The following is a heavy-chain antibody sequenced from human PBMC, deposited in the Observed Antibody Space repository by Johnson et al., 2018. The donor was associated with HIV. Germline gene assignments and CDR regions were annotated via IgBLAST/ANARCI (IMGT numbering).Heavy chain of an antibody. CDR2: ISGSGGST. CDR1: GFTFSSYA. V-gene: IGHV3-23*04. CDR3: ARDMEAYCSGGSCYSAAFDI. Sequence: VQLVESGGGLVQPGGSLRLSCAASGFTFSSYAMSWVRQAPGKGLEWVSAISGSGGSTYYADSVKGRFTISRDNSKNTLYLQMNSLRAEDTAVYYCARDMEAYCSGGSCYSAAFDIWGQGTMVTVSS. D-gene: IGHD2-15*01. J-gene: IGHJ3*02.